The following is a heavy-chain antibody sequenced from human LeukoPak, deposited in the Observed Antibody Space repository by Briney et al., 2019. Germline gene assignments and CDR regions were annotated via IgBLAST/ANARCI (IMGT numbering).Heavy chain of an antibody. CDR2: ISSSSSYI. CDR3: ARDFFGGSSDY. D-gene: IGHD2-15*01. Sequence: GGSLRLSCAASGYTFSSYSMYWVRQAPGKGLEWVSSISSSSSYIYYADSVKGRFTISRDNAKNSLYLQMNSLRAEDTAVYCCARDFFGGSSDYWGQGTLVTVSS. J-gene: IGHJ4*02. CDR1: GYTFSSYS. V-gene: IGHV3-21*01.